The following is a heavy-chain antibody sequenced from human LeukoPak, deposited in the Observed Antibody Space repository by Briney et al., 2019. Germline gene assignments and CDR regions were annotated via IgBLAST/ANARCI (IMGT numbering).Heavy chain of an antibody. D-gene: IGHD1-26*01. CDR3: ARGGSYSFDY. J-gene: IGHJ4*02. Sequence: PGGSLRLSCAASGFTFSGYWMHWVRQDPGKGLVWVSRTNSDGSSTSYADSVKGRFTISRDYAKNTLYLQMNSLRAGDTAVYCCARGGSYSFDYWGQGTLVTVSS. CDR2: TNSDGSST. CDR1: GFTFSGYW. V-gene: IGHV3-74*01.